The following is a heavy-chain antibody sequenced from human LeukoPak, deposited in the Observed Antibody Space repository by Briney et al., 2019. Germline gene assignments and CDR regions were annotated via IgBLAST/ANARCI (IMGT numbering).Heavy chain of an antibody. D-gene: IGHD2-21*01. CDR1: GFTFSSYA. CDR3: AKDRDSPGFNRFDP. Sequence: GGSLRLSCAASGFTFSSYAMNWVRQAPGKGLEWVSTITGRGHSTYYADSVKGRFTISRANSTNTPYLQMNSLRVEDPAVYYCAKDRDSPGFNRFDPWGQGTLVTVSS. V-gene: IGHV3-23*01. J-gene: IGHJ5*02. CDR2: ITGRGHST.